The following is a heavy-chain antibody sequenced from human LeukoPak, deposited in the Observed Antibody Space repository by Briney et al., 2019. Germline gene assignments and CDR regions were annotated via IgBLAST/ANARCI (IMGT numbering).Heavy chain of an antibody. CDR3: ARAVRWELLYYYYYMDV. CDR2: INSDGSST. Sequence: GGSLRLSCAASGFTFSSYWMHWVRQAPGKGLVWVSRINSDGSSTSYADSVKGRFTISRDNAKNTLYLQLNSLRAEDTAVYYCARAVRWELLYYYYYMDVWGKGTTVTVSS. D-gene: IGHD1-26*01. J-gene: IGHJ6*03. V-gene: IGHV3-74*01. CDR1: GFTFSSYW.